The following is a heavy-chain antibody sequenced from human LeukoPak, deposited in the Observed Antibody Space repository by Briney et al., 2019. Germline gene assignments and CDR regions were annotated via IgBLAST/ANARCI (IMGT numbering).Heavy chain of an antibody. V-gene: IGHV4-61*02. CDR2: IYTSGST. J-gene: IGHJ4*02. Sequence: SETLSLTCTVSGGSISSGSYYWSWLRQPAGTGLEWIGRIYTSGSTNYNPSLKSRVTISVDTSKNQFSLKLSSVTAADTAVYYCARDVAVAGGDFDYWGQGTLVTVSS. D-gene: IGHD6-19*01. CDR1: GGSISSGSYY. CDR3: ARDVAVAGGDFDY.